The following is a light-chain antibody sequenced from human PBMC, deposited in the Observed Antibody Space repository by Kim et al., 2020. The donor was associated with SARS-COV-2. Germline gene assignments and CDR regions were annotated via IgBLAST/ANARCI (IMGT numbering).Light chain of an antibody. J-gene: IGKJ4*01. V-gene: IGKV1D-12*01. CDR1: QGVRTW. Sequence: DIQMTQSPSSVSASVGDGVTITCRASQGVRTWLAWYQQKPGKAPKLLIYAASSLQTGVPSRFSGSGSGTDFTLTINNVQPEDFATYYCQQNSSFPDTFGGGTKVDIK. CDR3: QQNSSFPDT. CDR2: AAS.